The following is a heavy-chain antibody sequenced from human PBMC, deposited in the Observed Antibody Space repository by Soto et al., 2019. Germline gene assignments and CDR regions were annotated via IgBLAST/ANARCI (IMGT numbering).Heavy chain of an antibody. CDR3: ARGRIVVAGWFDP. V-gene: IGHV1-8*01. Sequence: QVQLVQSGAEVKKPGASVKVSCKASGYTFTSYDIIWVRQATGQGLEWMGWMNPSTGNTDNAQKFQGRLTMTRNTSISTAYMELSSLRFEDTALYYCARGRIVVAGWFDPWGQGTLVTVSS. CDR2: MNPSTGNT. D-gene: IGHD6-19*01. CDR1: GYTFTSYD. J-gene: IGHJ5*02.